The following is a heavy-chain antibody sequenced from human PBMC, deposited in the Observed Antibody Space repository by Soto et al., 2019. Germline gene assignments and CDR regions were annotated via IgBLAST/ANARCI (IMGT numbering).Heavy chain of an antibody. CDR2: IYHSGNT. Sequence: PSETLSLTCGVSGYSISRGYYWGWIRQPPGKGLEWIGSIYHSGNTHYNPSLRSRVTISIDTSRNQFSLRLTSVIASDTAVYYCAREYSSSAGWFDHWGQGILGTVAS. V-gene: IGHV4-38-2*02. J-gene: IGHJ5*02. CDR1: GYSISRGYY. CDR3: AREYSSSAGWFDH. D-gene: IGHD6-6*01.